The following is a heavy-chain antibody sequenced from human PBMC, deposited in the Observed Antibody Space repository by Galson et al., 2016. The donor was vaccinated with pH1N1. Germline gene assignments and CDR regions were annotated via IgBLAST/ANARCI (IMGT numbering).Heavy chain of an antibody. CDR2: IYLSDSHT. CDR3: SSTRPQFRYFAWQKPHSFDY. Sequence: SGAEVNKPGESLRISCEGFGYSLTNYWIVWVRQMPGKGLEWMGIIYLSDSHTTYSPSFQGQVTISADKSISTAYLERSSLKASDTATYYWSSTRPQFRYFAWQKPHSFDYWGQGTLVTVSS. J-gene: IGHJ4*02. V-gene: IGHV5-51*01. D-gene: IGHD3-9*01. CDR1: GYSLTNYW.